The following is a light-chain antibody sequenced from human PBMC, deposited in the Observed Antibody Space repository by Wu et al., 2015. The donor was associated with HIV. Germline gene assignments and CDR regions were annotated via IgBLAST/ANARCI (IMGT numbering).Light chain of an antibody. V-gene: IGKV1-5*03. J-gene: IGKJ1*01. CDR2: KAS. CDR1: QSITNW. Sequence: DIQMTQSPSTLSASVGDRVTITCRASQSITNWLAWYQQKPGKAPNLLIYKASSLESGVPSRFIGSGSGTEFTLTISSLQPDDFATYYCQQYNSYWARTFGQGTKVEIK. CDR3: QQYNSYWART.